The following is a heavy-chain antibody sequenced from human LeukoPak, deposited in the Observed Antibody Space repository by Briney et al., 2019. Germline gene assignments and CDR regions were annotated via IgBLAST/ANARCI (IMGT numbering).Heavy chain of an antibody. J-gene: IGHJ4*02. D-gene: IGHD3-10*01. V-gene: IGHV6-1*01. CDR3: VRDGETEGRALDY. CDR1: GDSVSSNTAA. Sequence: PSQTLSLTCAISGDSVSSNTAAWNWVRQSPSRGLEWLGRTYYRSKWHYEYAVSVRSRIIIDSDTSKNQVSLVLYSVSPEDMAVDYCVRDGETEGRALDYWGQGTLVTVST. CDR2: TYYRSKWHY.